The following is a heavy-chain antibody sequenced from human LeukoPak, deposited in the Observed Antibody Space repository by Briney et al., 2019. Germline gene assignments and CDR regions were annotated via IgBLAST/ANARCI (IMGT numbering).Heavy chain of an antibody. CDR1: GFTFSSYA. CDR2: ISGSGGST. D-gene: IGHD6-13*01. V-gene: IGHV3-23*01. CDR3: AKTPGIAAAGTVDY. J-gene: IGHJ4*02. Sequence: GGSLRLSCAASGFTFSSYALSWVRQAPGKGLEWVSAISGSGGSTYYADSVKGRFTISRDNSKNTLYLQMNSLRAEDTAVYYCAKTPGIAAAGTVDYWGQGTLVTVSS.